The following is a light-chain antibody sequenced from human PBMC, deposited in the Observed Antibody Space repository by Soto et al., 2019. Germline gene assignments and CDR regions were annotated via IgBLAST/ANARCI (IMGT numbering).Light chain of an antibody. V-gene: IGLV2-11*01. CDR2: DVT. CDR1: SSDIGAYNY. Sequence: QSALTQPRSVSGSPGQSVTISCTGTSSDIGAYNYVFWYLQYPGKPPKLIIYDVTKRPSGVPARFSGSKSGNTASLTISGLQTEDEADYHCCSYGGRHTLVFGGGTKVTVL. CDR3: CSYGGRHTLV. J-gene: IGLJ3*02.